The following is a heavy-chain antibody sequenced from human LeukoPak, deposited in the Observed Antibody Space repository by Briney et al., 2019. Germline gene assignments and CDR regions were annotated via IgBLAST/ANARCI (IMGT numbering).Heavy chain of an antibody. CDR1: GGSISSYY. CDR3: ARELGAVNWFDP. J-gene: IGHJ5*02. CDR2: IYHSGST. D-gene: IGHD3-16*01. Sequence: SETLSLTCTVSGGSISSYYWSWIRQPPGKGLEWIGYIYHSGSTYYNPSLKSRVTISVDRSKNQFSLKLSSVTAADTAVYYCARELGAVNWFDPWGQGTLVTVSS. V-gene: IGHV4-59*12.